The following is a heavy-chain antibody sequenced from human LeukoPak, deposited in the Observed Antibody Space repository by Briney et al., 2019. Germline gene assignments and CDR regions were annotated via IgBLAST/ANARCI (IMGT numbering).Heavy chain of an antibody. CDR3: ASSDGNWFDP. V-gene: IGHV4-39*01. J-gene: IGHJ5*02. CDR1: GGSISSSSYY. CDR2: IHYSGST. Sequence: PSETLSLTCTVSGGSISSSSYYWGWIRQPPGKGLEWIGSIHYSGSTYYNPSLKSRVTISVDTSKNQFSLKLSSVTAADTAVYYCASSDGNWFDPWGQGTLVTVSS.